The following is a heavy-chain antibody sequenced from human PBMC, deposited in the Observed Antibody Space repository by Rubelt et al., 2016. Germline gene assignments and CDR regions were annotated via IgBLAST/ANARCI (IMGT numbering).Heavy chain of an antibody. D-gene: IGHD5-12*01. CDR3: AKVESGATGWIDY. V-gene: IGHV3-11*01. Sequence: GLEWVSYISSSGSTIYYADSVKGRFTISRDNAKNSLYLQMNSLRAEDTALYYCAKVESGATGWIDYWGQGTLVTVSS. J-gene: IGHJ4*02. CDR2: ISSSGSTI.